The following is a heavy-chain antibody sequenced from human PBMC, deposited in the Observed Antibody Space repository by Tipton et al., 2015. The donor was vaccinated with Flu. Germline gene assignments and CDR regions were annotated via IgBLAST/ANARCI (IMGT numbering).Heavy chain of an antibody. Sequence: TLSLTCTVPGGSVSSGTYYWSWIRQPAGEGLEWIGRVSMGGGTNYNPSLSSRVTITIDTSKNQFSLKLASVTAADTAVYYCARDRLYSASVGYFYVGASDDWGQGTMVTVPP. D-gene: IGHD3-22*01. V-gene: IGHV4-61*02. CDR2: VSMGGGT. J-gene: IGHJ3*01. CDR1: GGSVSSGTYY. CDR3: ARDRLYSASVGYFYVGASDD.